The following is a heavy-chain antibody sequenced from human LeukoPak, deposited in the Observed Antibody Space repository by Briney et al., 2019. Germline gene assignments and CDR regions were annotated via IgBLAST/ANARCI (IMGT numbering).Heavy chain of an antibody. CDR3: ARGMTTVTTDWFDP. J-gene: IGHJ5*01. CDR1: GGSFSGYY. Sequence: SETLSLTCAVYGGSFSGYYWSWIRQPPGKGLEWNGEINHSGSTNYNPSLKSRVTISVDTSKNQFSLKLSSVTAADTAVYYCARGMTTVTTDWFDPWGQGTLVTVSS. D-gene: IGHD4-17*01. V-gene: IGHV4-34*01. CDR2: INHSGST.